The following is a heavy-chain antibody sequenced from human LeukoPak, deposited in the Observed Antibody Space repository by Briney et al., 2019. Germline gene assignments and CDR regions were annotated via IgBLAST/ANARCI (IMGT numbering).Heavy chain of an antibody. CDR3: ARDNTMVRGVMPL. V-gene: IGHV4-30-4*08. J-gene: IGHJ4*02. Sequence: PSETLSLTCTVSGGSISSGDYYWSWIRQPPGKGLEWIGYIYYSGSTYYNPSLKSRVTISVDTSKNQFSLKLSSVTAADTAVYYCARDNTMVRGVMPLWGQGTLVTVSS. CDR1: GGSISSGDYY. CDR2: IYYSGST. D-gene: IGHD3-10*01.